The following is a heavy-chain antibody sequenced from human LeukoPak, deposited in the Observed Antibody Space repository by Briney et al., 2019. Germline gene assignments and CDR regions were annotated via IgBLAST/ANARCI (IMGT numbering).Heavy chain of an antibody. Sequence: QASETLSLTCAVYGGSFSGYYWSWIGQPPGKGLEWIGEINHSGSTNYNPSLKSRVTISVDTSKNQFSLKLSSVTAADTAVYYCARAIVVVPAAIFRAAVFDYWGQGTLVTVSS. CDR3: ARAIVVVPAAIFRAAVFDY. V-gene: IGHV4-34*01. CDR1: GGSFSGYY. CDR2: INHSGST. J-gene: IGHJ4*02. D-gene: IGHD2-2*01.